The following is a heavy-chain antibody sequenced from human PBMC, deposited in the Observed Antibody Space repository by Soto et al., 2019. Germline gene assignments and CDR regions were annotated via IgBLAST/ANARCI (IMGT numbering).Heavy chain of an antibody. CDR1: GGSIISYY. CDR2: IYSTGTT. CDR3: AREAGDDYVDVDDY. V-gene: IGHV4-4*07. Sequence: QVQLQESGPGLVKPSETLSLTCTVSGGSIISYYWSWLRQPAGKGLEWIGRIYSTGTTTYHPALKSRVTMSVDRSKNHFSLKLTSVTAADTAVYYCAREAGDDYVDVDDYWGQGTQVTVSS. J-gene: IGHJ4*02. D-gene: IGHD3-10*02.